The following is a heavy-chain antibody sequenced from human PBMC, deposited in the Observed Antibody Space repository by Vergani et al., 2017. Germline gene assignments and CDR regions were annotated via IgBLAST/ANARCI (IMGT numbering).Heavy chain of an antibody. V-gene: IGHV3-21*01. CDR3: ARDRSYYDILTGYYNSCMDV. Sequence: EVQLVESGGGLVKPGGSLRLSCAASGFTFSSYSMNWVRQAPGKGLEWVSSISSSSSYIYYADTVKGRFTISRDNAKNSLYLQMNSLRAEDTAVYYCARDRSYYDILTGYYNSCMDVWGQGTTVTVSS. CDR2: ISSSSSYI. D-gene: IGHD3-9*01. J-gene: IGHJ6*02. CDR1: GFTFSSYS.